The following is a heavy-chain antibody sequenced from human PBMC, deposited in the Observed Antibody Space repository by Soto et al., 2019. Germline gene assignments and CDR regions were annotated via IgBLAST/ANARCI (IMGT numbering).Heavy chain of an antibody. J-gene: IGHJ6*02. D-gene: IGHD2-15*01. Sequence: ASVKVSCKASGYTFTGYYMHWVRQAPGQGLEWMGWINPNSGGTNYAQKFQGWVTMTRDTSISTAYMELSRLRSDDTAVYYCARGVRWLLQDYYYDGKDVWSRGTTVTVSS. CDR2: INPNSGGT. CDR3: ARGVRWLLQDYYYDGKDV. CDR1: GYTFTGYY. V-gene: IGHV1-2*04.